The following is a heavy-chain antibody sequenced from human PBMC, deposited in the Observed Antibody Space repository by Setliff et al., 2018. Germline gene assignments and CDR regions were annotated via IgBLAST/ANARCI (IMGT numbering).Heavy chain of an antibody. V-gene: IGHV3-74*01. CDR2: INSDGSST. J-gene: IGHJ3*02. D-gene: IGHD5-18*01. Sequence: HLGGSLRLSCAASGFTFSASTMNWVRQAPGKGLEWVSRINSDGSSTSYADSVKSRFTISRDNAKNTLYLQMNSLRAEDTAVYYCASRSRGYSYGSFGAFDIWGQGTMVTVSS. CDR1: GFTFSAST. CDR3: ASRSRGYSYGSFGAFDI.